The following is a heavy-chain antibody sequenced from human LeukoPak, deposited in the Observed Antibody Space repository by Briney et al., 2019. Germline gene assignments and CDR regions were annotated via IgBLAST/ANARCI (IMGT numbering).Heavy chain of an antibody. Sequence: PVRSLRLSCAASGFTFSSYGMHWVRQAPGKGLEWVAVISYDGSNKYYADSVKGRFTISRDNSKNTLYLQMNSLRAEDTAVYYCAKSSGWYFDYWGQGTLVTVSS. V-gene: IGHV3-30*18. CDR1: GFTFSSYG. D-gene: IGHD6-19*01. CDR3: AKSSGWYFDY. CDR2: ISYDGSNK. J-gene: IGHJ4*02.